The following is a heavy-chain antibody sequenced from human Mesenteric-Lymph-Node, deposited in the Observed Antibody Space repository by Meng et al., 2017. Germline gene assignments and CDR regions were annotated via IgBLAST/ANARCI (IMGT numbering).Heavy chain of an antibody. CDR1: GLFFPNAW. Sequence: GESLKISCGASGLFFPNAWMSWVRQAPGKGLEWVGRIRSKTDGGAADYAAPVKGRFTISRDDSKHTIYLQMDSLKTEDTAVYYCTTYSGSSSAYWGQGTLVTVSS. CDR3: TTYSGSSSAY. D-gene: IGHD6-13*01. J-gene: IGHJ4*02. CDR2: IRSKTDGGAA. V-gene: IGHV3-15*01.